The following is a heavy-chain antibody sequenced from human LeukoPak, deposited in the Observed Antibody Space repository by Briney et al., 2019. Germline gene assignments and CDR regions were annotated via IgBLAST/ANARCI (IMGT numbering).Heavy chain of an antibody. V-gene: IGHV1-3*01. CDR3: ARGAGFAEALPEY. D-gene: IGHD6-19*01. J-gene: IGHJ4*02. Sequence: GASVKVSCKASGYTFTSYAIQWVRQAPGQRLEWMGWINAGHGNTKYSQKFQGRVTFTRDTSASTAYMELGSLRSEDTAVYYCARGAGFAEALPEYWGQGTLLTVSS. CDR2: INAGHGNT. CDR1: GYTFTSYA.